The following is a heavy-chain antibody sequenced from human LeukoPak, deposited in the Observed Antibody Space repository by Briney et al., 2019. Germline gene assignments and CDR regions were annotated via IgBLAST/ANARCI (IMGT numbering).Heavy chain of an antibody. J-gene: IGHJ4*02. CDR3: ARALRVTKAALDY. CDR1: GGSISSGSYY. V-gene: IGHV4-61*02. D-gene: IGHD4-11*01. Sequence: KASETLSLTCTVPGGSISSGSYYWSWIRQPAGKGLEWIGRIYTSGSTNYNPSLKSRVTISVDTSKNQFSLKLSSVTAADTAVYYCARALRVTKAALDYWGQGTLVTVSS. CDR2: IYTSGST.